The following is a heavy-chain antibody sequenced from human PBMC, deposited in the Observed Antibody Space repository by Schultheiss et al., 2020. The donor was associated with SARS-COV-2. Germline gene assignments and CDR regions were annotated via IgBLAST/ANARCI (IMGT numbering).Heavy chain of an antibody. Sequence: SETLSLTCTVSGGSISSSSYYWGWIRQPPGKGLEWIGSIYYSGSTNYNPSLKSRVTISVDTSKNQFSLKLSSVTAADTAVYYCARAGGVCSGGSCYLYYYYGMDVWGQGTTVTVSS. CDR1: GGSISSSSYY. D-gene: IGHD2-15*01. CDR3: ARAGGVCSGGSCYLYYYYGMDV. CDR2: IYYSGST. J-gene: IGHJ6*02. V-gene: IGHV4-39*07.